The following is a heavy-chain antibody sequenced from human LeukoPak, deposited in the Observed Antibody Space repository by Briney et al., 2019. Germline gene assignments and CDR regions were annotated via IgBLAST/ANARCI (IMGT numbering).Heavy chain of an antibody. CDR2: FDPEDGET. Sequence: GASVKVSCKVSGYTLTELSMHWVRQAPGKGLEWTGGFDPEDGETIYAQKFQGRVTMTEDTSTDTAYMELSSLRSEDTAVYYCATGGASNGYHYWYFDLWGRGTLVTVSS. CDR3: ATGGASNGYHYWYFDL. J-gene: IGHJ2*01. D-gene: IGHD3-22*01. V-gene: IGHV1-24*01. CDR1: GYTLTELS.